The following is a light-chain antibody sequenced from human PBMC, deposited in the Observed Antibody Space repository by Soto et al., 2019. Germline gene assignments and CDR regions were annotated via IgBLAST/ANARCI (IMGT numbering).Light chain of an antibody. Sequence: EIVLTQSPGTLSLSVGERATLSCRASQSVSSYLAWYQQTPGQAPRLLIYDTSNRATGIPGRFSGSGSGTDFTLTISRLEPEDFTVYYCQQYGSSPLTCGGGTTVEIK. V-gene: IGKV3-20*01. CDR3: QQYGSSPLT. J-gene: IGKJ4*01. CDR2: DTS. CDR1: QSVSSY.